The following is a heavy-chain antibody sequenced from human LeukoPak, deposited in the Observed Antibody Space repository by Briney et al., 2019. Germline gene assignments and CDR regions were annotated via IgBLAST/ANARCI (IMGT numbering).Heavy chain of an antibody. D-gene: IGHD4/OR15-4a*01. Sequence: GGSLRLSCAVSGFTFRSNGMHWVRQAPGKGLEWVAVISYDGSNKYYADSVKGRFTISRDNSKNTVYLQMNTLRAEDTAVYYCAKDIRVLSTSIDYWGQGTLVTVSS. CDR1: GFTFRSNG. CDR2: ISYDGSNK. CDR3: AKDIRVLSTSIDY. V-gene: IGHV3-30*18. J-gene: IGHJ4*02.